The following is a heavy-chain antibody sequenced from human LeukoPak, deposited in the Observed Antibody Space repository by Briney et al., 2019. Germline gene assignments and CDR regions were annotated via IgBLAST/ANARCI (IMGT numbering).Heavy chain of an antibody. D-gene: IGHD5-24*01. V-gene: IGHV3-7*04. J-gene: IGHJ4*02. Sequence: GGSLRLSCVASGFPFSSYWMTWVRQAPGKGLEWVANIKQDGSKKSYVDSVKGRFTISRDNAKNSLYLQVNSLRAKDTAIYYCTRVGYIDEGIDYWGQGTLVTVSS. CDR2: IKQDGSKK. CDR1: GFPFSSYW. CDR3: TRVGYIDEGIDY.